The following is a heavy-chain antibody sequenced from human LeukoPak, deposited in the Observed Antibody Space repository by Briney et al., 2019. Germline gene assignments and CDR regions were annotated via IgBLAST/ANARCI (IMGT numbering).Heavy chain of an antibody. D-gene: IGHD3-22*01. Sequence: SETLRLSCTVSGVSISSSDYCWIWIRQHPGKGLEWIGYIYCSGSTYYNPSLKSRVTISVDTSKNQFSLKLSSVTAADTAVYYCASDRGYTGLSYWGQGTLVTVSS. CDR1: GVSISSSDYC. CDR3: ASDRGYTGLSY. CDR2: IYCSGST. V-gene: IGHV4-31*03. J-gene: IGHJ4*02.